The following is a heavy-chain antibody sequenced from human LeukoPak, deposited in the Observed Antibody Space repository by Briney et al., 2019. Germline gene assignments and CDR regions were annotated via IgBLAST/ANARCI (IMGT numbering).Heavy chain of an antibody. D-gene: IGHD6-19*01. CDR3: ARGGRERYSSGWTDAFDI. Sequence: ASVKLSCKASGYTFTSYYMHWVRQAPGQGLEWMGIINPSGGSTSYAQKFQGRVTMTRDTSTSTVYMELSSLSSEDTAVYYCARGGRERYSSGWTDAFDIWGQGTMVTVSS. CDR1: GYTFTSYY. V-gene: IGHV1-46*01. J-gene: IGHJ3*02. CDR2: INPSGGST.